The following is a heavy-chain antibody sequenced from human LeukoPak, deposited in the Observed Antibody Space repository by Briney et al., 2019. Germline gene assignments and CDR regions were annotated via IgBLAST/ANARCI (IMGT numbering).Heavy chain of an antibody. CDR3: ARVGRPFYAFDI. Sequence: SETLSLTCTVSGGSMSSYYWSWVRQPPGKGLEWIAYILYSGSTNYSPSLKSRVTISVDTSKNQFSLKLNSVTAADTAVYYCARVGRPFYAFDIWGQGTMVTVSS. J-gene: IGHJ3*02. CDR1: GGSMSSYY. CDR2: ILYSGST. V-gene: IGHV4-59*01.